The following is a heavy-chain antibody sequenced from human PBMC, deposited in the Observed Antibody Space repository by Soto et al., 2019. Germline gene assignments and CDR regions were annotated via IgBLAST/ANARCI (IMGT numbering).Heavy chain of an antibody. D-gene: IGHD5-18*01. CDR2: VWYDGSNQ. CDR1: GFTFSSYA. J-gene: IGHJ4*02. CDR3: AGGYSYSPGFYFDY. Sequence: GGSLRLSCAASGFTFSSYAMHWVRQAPGKGLEWVAVVWYDGSNQYYADSVKGRFTIFRDNSKNTLFLQMNSLRVEDTAVYYCAGGYSYSPGFYFDYWGQGSLVTVSS. V-gene: IGHV3-33*01.